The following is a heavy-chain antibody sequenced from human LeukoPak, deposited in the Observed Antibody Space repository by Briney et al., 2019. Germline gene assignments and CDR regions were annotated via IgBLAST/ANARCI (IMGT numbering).Heavy chain of an antibody. D-gene: IGHD3-10*01. V-gene: IGHV3-23*01. J-gene: IGHJ4*02. Sequence: GGSLRLSCAASGFTFSSYVMSWVRQAPGKGLEWVSAISGSGGSTYYADSVKGRFTISRDNSKNTLYLQMNSLRAEDTAVYYCAKTRDYYGSGNHYLDYWGQGTLVTVSS. CDR2: ISGSGGST. CDR3: AKTRDYYGSGNHYLDY. CDR1: GFTFSSYV.